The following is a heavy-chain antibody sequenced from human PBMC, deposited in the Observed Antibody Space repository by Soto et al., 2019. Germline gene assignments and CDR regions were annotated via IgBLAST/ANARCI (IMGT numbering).Heavy chain of an antibody. D-gene: IGHD3-9*01. J-gene: IGHJ4*02. CDR1: GYTFTSYG. V-gene: IGHV1-18*01. Sequence: QVQLVQSGAEVKKPGASVKVSCKASGYTFTSYGISWVRQAPGQGLEWMGWISAYNGNTNYAQKLQGRVTMTTDTSTSTAYMELRSLRSDDTAVDYGAREPSDYDTLTGFDYWGQGTLVTVSS. CDR2: ISAYNGNT. CDR3: AREPSDYDTLTGFDY.